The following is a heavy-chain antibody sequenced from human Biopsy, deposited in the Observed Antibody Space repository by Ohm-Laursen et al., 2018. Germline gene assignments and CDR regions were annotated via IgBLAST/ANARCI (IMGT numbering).Heavy chain of an antibody. V-gene: IGHV1-46*01. CDR2: VNPVAEAT. CDR1: GYNFGNYY. Sequence: SVKVSCNVSGYNFGNYYINWVRKVPGQGLEWLGVVNPVAEATMYAQKFQDRITLTRDASTNTVYMDLTSLTSEDTAVYYCARESPLRLGVCGAIRCFKEVFGMDVWGQGTTVIVSS. J-gene: IGHJ6*02. D-gene: IGHD2-21*01. CDR3: ARESPLRLGVCGAIRCFKEVFGMDV.